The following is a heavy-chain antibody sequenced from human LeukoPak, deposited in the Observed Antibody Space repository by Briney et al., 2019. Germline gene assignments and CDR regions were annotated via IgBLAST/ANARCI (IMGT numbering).Heavy chain of an antibody. CDR3: ARWARYCSSGSCYSWFDP. CDR2: MKLDGSEE. J-gene: IGHJ5*02. D-gene: IGHD2-15*01. CDR1: GFTFRSYW. V-gene: IGHV3-7*01. Sequence: PGGSLRLSCAASGFTFRSYWRSWVRQAPGKGLEWVANMKLDGSEEYYVDSVKGRFTISSDNAKNSLYLQMNSLRVDDTAVYYCARWARYCSSGSCYSWFDPWGQGTLVTVSS.